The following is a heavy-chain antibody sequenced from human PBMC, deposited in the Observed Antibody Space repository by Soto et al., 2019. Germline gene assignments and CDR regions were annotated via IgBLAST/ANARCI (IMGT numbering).Heavy chain of an antibody. Sequence: GGSLRLSCAASGFTFSSYAMSWVRQAPGKGLEWVSAISGSGGSTYYADSVKGRFTISRDNSKNTLYLQMNSLRAEDTAVYYCAKSLTGHNPPPPVMTVDYWGQGTLVTVSS. CDR2: ISGSGGST. J-gene: IGHJ4*02. V-gene: IGHV3-23*01. CDR1: GFTFSSYA. CDR3: AKSLTGHNPPPPVMTVDY. D-gene: IGHD2-21*01.